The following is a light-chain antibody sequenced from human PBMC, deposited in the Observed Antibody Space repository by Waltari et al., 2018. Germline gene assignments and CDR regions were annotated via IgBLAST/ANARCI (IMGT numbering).Light chain of an antibody. CDR3: QQFYSTPIT. CDR2: WAA. J-gene: IGKJ5*01. Sequence: DIVMTQSPDSLAVSLGERATINCKSSQSLKYSFNNTNPLVWYQQKSGQPPKLLIYWAATRESGVSERFTGSGSGTNFTLTISSVQAEDVGLYYCQQFYSTPITFGQGTRLEIK. V-gene: IGKV4-1*01. CDR1: QSLKYSFNNTNP.